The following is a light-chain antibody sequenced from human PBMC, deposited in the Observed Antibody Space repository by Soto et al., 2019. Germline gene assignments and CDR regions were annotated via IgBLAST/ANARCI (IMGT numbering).Light chain of an antibody. CDR2: TVS. J-gene: IGKJ1*01. CDR3: MDGYYWCWN. Sequence: DVVMTQSPLSLPVTLGQTASISYRTSQSLVSSDGNTYLIWFQQRPGQSPRRLIYTVSNRDSGVPGRLGVSGSGTDFTLEISGVEAEDGGVYDCMDGYYWCWNFGQGTKVEVE. V-gene: IGKV2-30*01. CDR1: QSLVSSDGNTY.